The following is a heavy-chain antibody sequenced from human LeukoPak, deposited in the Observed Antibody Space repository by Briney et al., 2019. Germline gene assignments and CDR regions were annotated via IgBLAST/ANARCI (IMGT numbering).Heavy chain of an antibody. Sequence: GGSLRLSCAASGFTFSGYYMSWIRQAPGKGLEWVSYICNSSYYTNSADSVKGRFTISRDNAKNSFYLQVNSLRADDAAVYCCARGGSSNWPTFDYWGQGTLVTVSS. CDR1: GFTFSGYY. CDR3: ARGGSSNWPTFDY. CDR2: ICNSSYYT. V-gene: IGHV3-11*06. J-gene: IGHJ4*02. D-gene: IGHD6-13*01.